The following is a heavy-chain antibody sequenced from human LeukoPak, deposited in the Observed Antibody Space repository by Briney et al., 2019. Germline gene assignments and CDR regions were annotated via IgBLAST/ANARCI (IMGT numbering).Heavy chain of an antibody. D-gene: IGHD3-22*01. Sequence: GGSLRLSCAASGFTFSSYWMYWVRQAPGKGLVCVSRINSDGSSTSHADSVKGRFTISRDNAKNTLYLQMNSLRAEDRAVYYCAREGGYSHAFDYWGQGTLVTVSS. CDR3: AREGGYSHAFDY. J-gene: IGHJ4*02. CDR1: GFTFSSYW. CDR2: INSDGSST. V-gene: IGHV3-74*01.